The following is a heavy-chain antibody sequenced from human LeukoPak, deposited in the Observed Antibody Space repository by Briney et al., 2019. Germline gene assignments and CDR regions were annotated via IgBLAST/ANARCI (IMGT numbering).Heavy chain of an antibody. D-gene: IGHD3-22*01. V-gene: IGHV1-3*01. Sequence: ASVKVSCKASGYTFTSYAMHWVRQAPGQRLEWMGWINAGNGNTKYSQKFQGRVTITRDTSASTACMELSSLRSEDTAVYYCARDQFRSAGYYYYWGQGTLVTVSS. CDR3: ARDQFRSAGYYYY. CDR2: INAGNGNT. J-gene: IGHJ4*02. CDR1: GYTFTSYA.